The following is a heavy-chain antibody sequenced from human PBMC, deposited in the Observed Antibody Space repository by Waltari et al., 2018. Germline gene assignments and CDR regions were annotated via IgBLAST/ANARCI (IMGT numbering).Heavy chain of an antibody. CDR1: GFAFSTYW. CDR2: RKKEGSEK. J-gene: IGHJ4*02. Sequence: EVQLVESGGGLVQSGGSLRLSCAASGFAFSTYWMTWGRQAQGKGLGWLATRKKEGSEKRYVHCVKARFTISRDNAKNSLYLQMNSLRAEDTAVYYCTRDDDNFDCWGQGTLVTVSS. CDR3: TRDDDNFDC. D-gene: IGHD3-22*01. V-gene: IGHV3-7*01.